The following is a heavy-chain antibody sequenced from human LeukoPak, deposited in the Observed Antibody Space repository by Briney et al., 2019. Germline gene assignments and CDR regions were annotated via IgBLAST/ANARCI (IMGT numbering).Heavy chain of an antibody. V-gene: IGHV1-69*06. CDR1: GGTFSSYA. D-gene: IGHD3-22*01. Sequence: SVKVSCKASGGTFSSYAISWVRQAPGQGLEWMGGIIPIFGTANYAQKFQGRVTITADKSTSTAYMELRSLRSDDTAVYYCARGGTMIGSWDPWGQGTLVTVSS. CDR2: IIPIFGTA. CDR3: ARGGTMIGSWDP. J-gene: IGHJ5*02.